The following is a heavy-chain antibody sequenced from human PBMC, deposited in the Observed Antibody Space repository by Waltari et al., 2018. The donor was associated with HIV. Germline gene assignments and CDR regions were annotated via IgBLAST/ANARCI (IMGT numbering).Heavy chain of an antibody. D-gene: IGHD6-13*01. Sequence: EVQLVESGGGLVQPGGSLRLSWAASGFPVSSNYLSWVRQAPGKGLEWVSVIYSGGSTYYADSVKGRFTISRDNSKNTLYLQMNSLRAEDTAVYYCARDWAHSSSWSRYYYHGMDVWGQGTTVTVSS. CDR2: IYSGGST. V-gene: IGHV3-66*01. CDR3: ARDWAHSSSWSRYYYHGMDV. CDR1: GFPVSSNY. J-gene: IGHJ6*02.